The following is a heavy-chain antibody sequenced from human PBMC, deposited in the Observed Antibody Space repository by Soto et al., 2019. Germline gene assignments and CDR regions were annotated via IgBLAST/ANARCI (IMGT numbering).Heavy chain of an antibody. CDR1: GGSISSGGFS. J-gene: IGHJ6*02. D-gene: IGHD3-3*01. Sequence: SETLSLTCAVSGGSISSGGFSWSWIRQPPGKGLEWIGYIYYSGSTYYNPSLKSRVTISVDTSKNQFSLKLSSVTAADTAVYYCARDNILGILYGGMDVWGQGTTVTVS. CDR2: IYYSGST. V-gene: IGHV4-30-2*05. CDR3: ARDNILGILYGGMDV.